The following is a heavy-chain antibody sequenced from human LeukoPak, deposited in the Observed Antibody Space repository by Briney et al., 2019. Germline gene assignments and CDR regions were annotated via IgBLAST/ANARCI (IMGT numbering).Heavy chain of an antibody. Sequence: PGRSLRLSCAASGFTFSSYAMHWVRQAPGKGLEWVAVISYDGSNKYYADSVKGRFTISRDNSKNTLYLQMNSLRAEDTAVYYCARDRVRGVIDTWYFDLWGRGTLVTVSS. CDR1: GFTFSSYA. CDR2: ISYDGSNK. CDR3: ARDRVRGVIDTWYFDL. D-gene: IGHD3-10*01. J-gene: IGHJ2*01. V-gene: IGHV3-30-3*01.